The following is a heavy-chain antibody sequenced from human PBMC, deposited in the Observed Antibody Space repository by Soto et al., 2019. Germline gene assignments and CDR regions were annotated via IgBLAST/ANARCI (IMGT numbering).Heavy chain of an antibody. J-gene: IGHJ4*02. Sequence: EVQLVESGGGLVQPGGSLRLSCAASGFTFSSYWMSWVRQAPGKGLEWVANIKQDGSEKYYVDSVKGRFTISRDSAKNSLYLQMISLRADDTAVYYCARDALQWLGDFDYWGQGTLVTVSS. CDR2: IKQDGSEK. V-gene: IGHV3-7*01. CDR1: GFTFSSYW. CDR3: ARDALQWLGDFDY. D-gene: IGHD6-19*01.